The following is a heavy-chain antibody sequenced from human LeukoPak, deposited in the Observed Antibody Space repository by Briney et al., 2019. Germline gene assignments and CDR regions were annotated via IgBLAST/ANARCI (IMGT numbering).Heavy chain of an antibody. Sequence: ASVKVSCKASGYTFTGYYMHWARQAPGQGLEWMGWINPNSGGTNYAQKFQGWVTMTRDTSISTAYMELSRLRSDDTAVYYCAREGGYSSSWLYDYWGQGTLVTVSS. D-gene: IGHD6-13*01. CDR2: INPNSGGT. CDR1: GYTFTGYY. J-gene: IGHJ4*02. CDR3: AREGGYSSSWLYDY. V-gene: IGHV1-2*04.